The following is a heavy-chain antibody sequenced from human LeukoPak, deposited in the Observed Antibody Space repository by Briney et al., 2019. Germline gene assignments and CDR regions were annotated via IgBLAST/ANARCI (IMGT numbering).Heavy chain of an antibody. J-gene: IGHJ4*01. CDR3: ARGSSGYYYSPDY. V-gene: IGHV1-8*01. CDR2: LNTNSGNT. Sequence: ASVKVSCKASGYTFANYEINWVRQASGQGLEWMGWLNTNSGNTGYAQKFQGRVTMTRDTTINTAYMELSSLTSDDSAVYYCARGSSGYYYSPDYWGQGTLVTVSS. D-gene: IGHD3-22*01. CDR1: GYTFANYE.